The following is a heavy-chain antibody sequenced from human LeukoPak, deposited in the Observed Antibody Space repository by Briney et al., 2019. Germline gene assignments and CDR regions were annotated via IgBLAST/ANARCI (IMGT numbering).Heavy chain of an antibody. CDR3: ARDLRAEDAFDI. CDR1: GFTFRDYW. Sequence: GRSLRLSCTAAGFTFRDYWMHWIRQTRRGGLVWVSRVNGDETSRAYADSVEGRFTISRDNAKNTLYLQMNSLRAEDTAVYYCARDLRAEDAFDIWGQGTMVTVSS. V-gene: IGHV3-74*01. CDR2: VNGDETSR. J-gene: IGHJ3*02.